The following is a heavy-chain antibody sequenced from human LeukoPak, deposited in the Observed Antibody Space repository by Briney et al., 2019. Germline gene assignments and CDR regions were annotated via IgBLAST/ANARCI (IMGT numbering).Heavy chain of an antibody. CDR3: AREYYDFWSGSYYYHMDV. V-gene: IGHV4-4*07. Sequence: SETLSLTCTVSGGSISSYYWSWIRQPAGKELEWIGRIYTSGSTNYNPSLKSRVTMSVDTSKNQFSLKLSSVTAADTAVYYCAREYYDFWSGSYYYHMDVWGKGTTVTVSS. CDR2: IYTSGST. J-gene: IGHJ6*03. D-gene: IGHD3-3*01. CDR1: GGSISSYY.